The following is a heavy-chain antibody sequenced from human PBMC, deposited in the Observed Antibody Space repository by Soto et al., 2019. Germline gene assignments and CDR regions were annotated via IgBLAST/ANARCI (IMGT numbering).Heavy chain of an antibody. D-gene: IGHD2-2*01. J-gene: IGHJ5*02. V-gene: IGHV1-18*01. CDR3: ARDPGDIVVVPAMDP. CDR1: GYTFTSYG. Sequence: QVQLVQSGAEVKKPGASVKVSCKASGYTFTSYGISWVRQAPGQGLEWMGWISAYNGNTNYAQKLQGRVTMTTATYTRTAYMELRSLRSDDTAVYYCARDPGDIVVVPAMDPWGQGTLVTVSS. CDR2: ISAYNGNT.